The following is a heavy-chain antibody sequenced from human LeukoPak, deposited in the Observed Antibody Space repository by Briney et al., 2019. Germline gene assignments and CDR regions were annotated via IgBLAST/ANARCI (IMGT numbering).Heavy chain of an antibody. V-gene: IGHV4-4*02. J-gene: IGHJ4*02. CDR3: ARKAKNYYGSGSYYIQYYFDY. Sequence: SGTLSLTCAVSGGSISSTNWWTWVRQPPGKGLEWIGEVDHSGYTNYNPSLKSRVTISVDKSKNHFSLKLSSVTAADTAVYYCARKAKNYYGSGSYYIQYYFDYWGQGTLVTVSS. CDR2: VDHSGYT. D-gene: IGHD3-10*01. CDR1: GGSISSTNW.